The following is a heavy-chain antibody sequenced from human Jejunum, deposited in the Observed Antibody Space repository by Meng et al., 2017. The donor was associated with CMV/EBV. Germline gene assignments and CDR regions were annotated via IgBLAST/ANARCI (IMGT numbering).Heavy chain of an antibody. CDR3: ARNPGMDV. Sequence: SCAASGVTSSSYAMHCIRTPPGKGLEWIGYIYYSGSTNYNPSLKSRVTISVDKSKNQFSLKLSSVTAADTAVYYCARNPGMDVWGQGTTVTVSS. CDR2: IYYSGST. J-gene: IGHJ6*02. D-gene: IGHD1-14*01. V-gene: IGHV4-59*01. CDR1: GVTSSSYA.